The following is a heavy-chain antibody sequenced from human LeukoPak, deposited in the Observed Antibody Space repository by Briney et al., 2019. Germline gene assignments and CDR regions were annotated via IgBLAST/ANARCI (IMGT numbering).Heavy chain of an antibody. J-gene: IGHJ4*02. CDR2: ISGSGGST. Sequence: GRSLRLSCAASGFTFSSYAMSWVRQAPGKGLEWVSAISGSGGSTYYADSVKGRFTISRDNSKNTLYLQMNSLRAEDTAVYYCARNPVPLLELRNWGQGTLVTVSS. CDR3: ARNPVPLLELRN. V-gene: IGHV3-23*01. D-gene: IGHD1-7*01. CDR1: GFTFSSYA.